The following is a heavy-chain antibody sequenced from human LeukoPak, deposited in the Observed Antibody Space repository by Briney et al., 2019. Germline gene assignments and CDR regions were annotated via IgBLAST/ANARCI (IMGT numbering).Heavy chain of an antibody. CDR3: ARDYYSVSGRLAYPYSARTV. D-gene: IGHD3-22*01. J-gene: IGHJ6*02. Sequence: ASVKVSYSPSQYTFTALSVLWVRQAPGQGLEWMGWINPNSGGTNYAQKFQGRVTMTRDTSISTAYMELSRLRSDDTAVYYCARDYYSVSGRLAYPYSARTVGGPPTTVTVSS. CDR2: INPNSGGT. V-gene: IGHV1-2*02. CDR1: QYTFTALS.